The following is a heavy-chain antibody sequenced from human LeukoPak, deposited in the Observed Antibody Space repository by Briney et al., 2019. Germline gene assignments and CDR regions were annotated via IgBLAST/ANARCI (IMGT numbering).Heavy chain of an antibody. D-gene: IGHD3-9*01. V-gene: IGHV3-23*01. CDR3: TMYHILTSTPDYFDY. J-gene: IGHJ4*02. CDR1: GCTFTNYA. Sequence: GGSLRLSCAASGCTFTNYAMSWVRQAPGKGLEWVSGISRSGDNTYYSQSVKGRFTISRDNSRNTLYLQMNNVGAEDTALYYCTMYHILTSTPDYFDYWGQGTLVTVSS. CDR2: ISRSGDNT.